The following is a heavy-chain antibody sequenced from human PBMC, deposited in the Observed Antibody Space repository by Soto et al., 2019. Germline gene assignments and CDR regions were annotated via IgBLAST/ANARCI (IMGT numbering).Heavy chain of an antibody. CDR3: ARPGYSSSGYTLLPSYYYGMAV. CDR1: GGTFSSYA. Sequence: QVQLVQSGAEVKKPGSSVKVSCKASGGTFSSYAISWVRQAPGQGLEWMGGIIPIFGTANYAQKFQGRVTITADEPTSTAYMGLGSLSSEDTAVYYCARPGYSSSGYTLLPSYYYGMAVWGKGPTVTVSS. J-gene: IGHJ6*04. V-gene: IGHV1-69*01. D-gene: IGHD6-13*01. CDR2: IIPIFGTA.